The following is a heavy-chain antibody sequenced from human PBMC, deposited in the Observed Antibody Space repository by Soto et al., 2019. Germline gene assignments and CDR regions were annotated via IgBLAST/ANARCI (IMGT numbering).Heavy chain of an antibody. V-gene: IGHV4-59*01. CDR2: IYYSGSS. CDR1: GGSISSYY. J-gene: IGHJ4*02. Sequence: SETLSLTCTVSGGSISSYYWSWIRQPPGKGLEWIGYIYYSGSSNYNPSLKSRVTISVDTSKNQFSLKLSSVTAADTAVYYCARWLRPYYFDYWGQGTLVTVSS. CDR3: ARWLRPYYFDY. D-gene: IGHD5-12*01.